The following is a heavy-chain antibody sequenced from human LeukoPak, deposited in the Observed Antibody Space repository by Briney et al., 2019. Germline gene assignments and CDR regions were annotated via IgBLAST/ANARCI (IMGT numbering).Heavy chain of an antibody. Sequence: PGGSLRLSCVASGLTFSSYWRSWVRQAPGKGLEWVANINQDGGEKYYAGSERGRFTVSRDNGENSLYLQINSLRVEDTAVYHCATLQHNNGWYTAHWGQGTLVTVSS. CDR2: INQDGGEK. D-gene: IGHD6-19*01. V-gene: IGHV3-7*01. CDR3: ATLQHNNGWYTAH. CDR1: GLTFSSYW. J-gene: IGHJ4*02.